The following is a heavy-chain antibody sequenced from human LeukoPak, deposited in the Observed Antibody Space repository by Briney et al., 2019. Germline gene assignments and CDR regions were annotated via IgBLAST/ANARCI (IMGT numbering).Heavy chain of an antibody. CDR1: GDSVSSNSAA. V-gene: IGHV6-1*01. J-gene: IGHJ3*02. D-gene: IGHD3-22*01. Sequence: SQTLSLTCAISGDSVSSNSAAWNWIRQSPSRGLEWLGRTYYRSKWYNDYAVSVKSRITINPDTSKNQFSLQLNSVTPEDTAVYYCARVYYYDSSGPDDAFDIWGQGTMVTVSS. CDR2: TYYRSKWYN. CDR3: ARVYYYDSSGPDDAFDI.